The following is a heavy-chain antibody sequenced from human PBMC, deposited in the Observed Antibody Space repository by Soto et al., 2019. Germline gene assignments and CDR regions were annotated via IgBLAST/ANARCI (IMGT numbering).Heavy chain of an antibody. J-gene: IGHJ3*02. Sequence: SETLSLTCTVSGGSISSGGYYWSWIRQHPGKGLEWIGYIYYSGSTYYNPSLKSRVTISVDTSKNQFSLKLSSVTAADTAVYYCARSYCSGGSCYAYAFDSWGQGTRVTVSS. CDR3: ARSYCSGGSCYAYAFDS. CDR2: IYYSGST. CDR1: GGSISSGGYY. D-gene: IGHD2-15*01. V-gene: IGHV4-31*03.